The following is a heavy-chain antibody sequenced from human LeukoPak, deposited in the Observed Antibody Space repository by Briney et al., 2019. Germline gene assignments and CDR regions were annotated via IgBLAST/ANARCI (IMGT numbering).Heavy chain of an antibody. V-gene: IGHV4-59*01. CDR1: GGSISSYY. CDR3: ARGDSSSPCYIDF. D-gene: IGHD6-6*01. CDR2: IYYSGST. Sequence: PSETLSLTCTVSGGSISSYYWSWIRQPPGKGLEWIGYIYYSGSTNYNPSLKSRVAISVDTPKNQFSLKLNSVTAADAAVYYCARGDSSSPCYIDFWGQGTLVTVSS. J-gene: IGHJ4*02.